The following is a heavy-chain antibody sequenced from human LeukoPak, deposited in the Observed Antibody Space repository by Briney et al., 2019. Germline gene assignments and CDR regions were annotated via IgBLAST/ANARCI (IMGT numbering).Heavy chain of an antibody. CDR3: ARGGTTVTPGDN. J-gene: IGHJ4*02. V-gene: IGHV3-53*01. CDR1: GFSVSSNS. Sequence: GGSLRLSCAASGFSVSSNSMTWVRQAPGKGLEWVSLFYSGDSTTYYADSVKGRFTISRDNSRNTLYLQMNSLRAEDTAVYYCARGGTTVTPGDNWGQGTLVTVSS. D-gene: IGHD4-17*01. CDR2: FYSGDST.